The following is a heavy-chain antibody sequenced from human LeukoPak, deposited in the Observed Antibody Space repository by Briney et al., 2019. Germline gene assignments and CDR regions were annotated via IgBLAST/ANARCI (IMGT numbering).Heavy chain of an antibody. CDR1: GFTFSSYE. D-gene: IGHD4-17*01. CDR2: ISSSGSTI. V-gene: IGHV3-48*03. CDR3: ARVSPLYLYGVD. J-gene: IGHJ4*02. Sequence: PGGSLRLSCAASGFTFSSYEMNWVRQAPGKGLEWVSYISSSGSTIYYADSVKGRFTISRDNAKNSLYPQMNSLRAEDTAVYYCARVSPLYLYGVDWGQGTLVTVSS.